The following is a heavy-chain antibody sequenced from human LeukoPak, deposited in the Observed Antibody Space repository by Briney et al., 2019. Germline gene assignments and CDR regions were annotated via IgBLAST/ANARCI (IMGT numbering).Heavy chain of an antibody. CDR3: TRGPAD. Sequence: GGSLRLSCAASGFTFSSKWMHWVRQAPGKGLVWGAKINPDGNRSDYVDSVKGRFTISRDNAKNTLYLQMDSLKAEDTAVYYCTRGPADWGQGTLVIVSS. CDR1: GFTFSSKW. V-gene: IGHV3-74*01. J-gene: IGHJ1*01. CDR2: INPDGNRS.